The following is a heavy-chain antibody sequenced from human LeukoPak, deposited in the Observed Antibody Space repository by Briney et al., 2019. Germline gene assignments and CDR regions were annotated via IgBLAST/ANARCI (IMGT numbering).Heavy chain of an antibody. Sequence: GGSLRLSCAASGFTFSSYWMSWVRQAPGKGLEWVANIKQDGSEKYYVDSVKGRFTISRDNAKNSLYLQMNSLRAEDTAVYYCARVVGATRNYFDYWGQGTLVTVSS. CDR2: IKQDGSEK. CDR3: ARVVGATRNYFDY. CDR1: GFTFSSYW. D-gene: IGHD1-26*01. V-gene: IGHV3-7*01. J-gene: IGHJ4*02.